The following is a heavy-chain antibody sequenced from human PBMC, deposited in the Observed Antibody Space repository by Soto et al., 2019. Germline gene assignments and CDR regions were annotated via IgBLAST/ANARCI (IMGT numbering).Heavy chain of an antibody. J-gene: IGHJ4*01. Sequence: SQTISLTCAITGDSVSSNSAGWSWVRQSPSRGLEWLGRTYYRSKWYYEYAVSVRGRITINPDTSKNQYSLQLNSVTPEDTAVYFCARGEQYSGRIFDYWGQGTLVTVPQ. CDR3: ARGEQYSGRIFDY. D-gene: IGHD1-26*01. CDR1: GDSVSSNSAG. CDR2: TYYRSKWYY. V-gene: IGHV6-1*01.